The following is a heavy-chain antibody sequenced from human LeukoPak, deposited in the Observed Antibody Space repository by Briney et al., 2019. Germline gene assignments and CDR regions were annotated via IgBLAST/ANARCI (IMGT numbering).Heavy chain of an antibody. V-gene: IGHV3-48*01. J-gene: IGHJ6*02. Sequence: GGSLRLSCAASGFTFSSYSMNWVRQAPGKGLEWVSYTGSSGTTIYYADSVKGRFTISRDNAKNSLYLQMNILRAEDTAVYYCARDGNYDYRSAQSAGDGVDVWGQGTTVTVSS. CDR3: ARDGNYDYRSAQSAGDGVDV. CDR2: TGSSGTTI. CDR1: GFTFSSYS. D-gene: IGHD3-3*01.